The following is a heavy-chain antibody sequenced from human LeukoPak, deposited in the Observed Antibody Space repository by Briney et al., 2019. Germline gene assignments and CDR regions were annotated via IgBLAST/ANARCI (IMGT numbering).Heavy chain of an antibody. CDR1: GYSFTSYW. V-gene: IGHV5-51*01. Sequence: PGESLKISCKGSGYSFTSYWIGWVRQMPGKGLEWMGIIYPGDSDTRYSPSFQGQVTISADKSISTAYLQWSSLKASDTAMYYCARPHYDILTGDPYYFDYWGQGTLVTVSS. D-gene: IGHD3-9*01. CDR2: IYPGDSDT. CDR3: ARPHYDILTGDPYYFDY. J-gene: IGHJ4*02.